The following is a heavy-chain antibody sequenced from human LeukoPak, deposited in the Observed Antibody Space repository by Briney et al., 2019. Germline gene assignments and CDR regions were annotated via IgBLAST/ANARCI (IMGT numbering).Heavy chain of an antibody. D-gene: IGHD6-6*01. J-gene: IGHJ4*02. V-gene: IGHV4-34*01. CDR3: ARAPPGRPFDY. CDR1: GGSSRGYY. Sequence: SETLSLTCGVSGGSSRGYYWTWIRQPPGKGLEWIGEISHNAGPNYNPSLKSRVTISIDTPNNQFSLKMNSVTAADTAVYYCARAPPGRPFDYWGQGTLVTVSS. CDR2: ISHNAGP.